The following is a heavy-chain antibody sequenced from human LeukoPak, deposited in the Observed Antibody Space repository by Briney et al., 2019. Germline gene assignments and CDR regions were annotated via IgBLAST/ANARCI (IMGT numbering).Heavy chain of an antibody. V-gene: IGHV4-59*01. CDR3: ARGPTRYYFDC. Sequence: SETLSLTCTVSSGSISSYYWSWIRQPPGKGLEWIGYTFYSGSTNYNPSLKSRVTISVDTSKNQFSLGLSSVTAADTAVYYCARGPTRYYFDCWRQGTLVTVCS. CDR2: TFYSGST. J-gene: IGHJ4*02. D-gene: IGHD4-17*01. CDR1: SGSISSYY.